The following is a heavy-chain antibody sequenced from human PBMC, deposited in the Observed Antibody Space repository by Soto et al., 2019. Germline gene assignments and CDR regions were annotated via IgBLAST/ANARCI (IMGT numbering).Heavy chain of an antibody. V-gene: IGHV3-21*01. J-gene: IGHJ6*02. D-gene: IGHD5-12*01. CDR1: GFTFSSYS. CDR3: ARWDIVATADYYYGMDV. CDR2: ISSSSSYI. Sequence: GGSLRLSCAASGFTFSSYSMNWVRQATGKGLEWVSSISSSSSYIYYADSVKGRFTISRDNAKNSLYLQMNSLRAEDTAVYYCARWDIVATADYYYGMDVWGQGTTVTVSS.